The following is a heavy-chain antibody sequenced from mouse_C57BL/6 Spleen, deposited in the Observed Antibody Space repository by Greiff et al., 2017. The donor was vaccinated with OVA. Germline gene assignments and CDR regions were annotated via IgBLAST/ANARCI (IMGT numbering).Heavy chain of an antibody. D-gene: IGHD2-12*01. CDR2: IDPSDSYT. J-gene: IGHJ2*01. V-gene: IGHV1-59*01. CDR1: GYTFTSYW. Sequence: QVQLQQPGAELVRPGTSVKLSCKASGYTFTSYWMHWVKQRPGQGLEWIGVIDPSDSYTNYNQKFKGKATLTVDTSSSTACMQLSSLTSEDSAVYYCARGDSFDYWGQGTTLTVSS. CDR3: ARGDSFDY.